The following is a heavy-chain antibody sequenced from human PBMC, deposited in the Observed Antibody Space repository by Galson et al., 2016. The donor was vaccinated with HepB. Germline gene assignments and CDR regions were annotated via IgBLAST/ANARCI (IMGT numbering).Heavy chain of an antibody. CDR2: ISSSNSYT. CDR1: GFTFSDYY. V-gene: IGHV3-11*06. CDR3: VREALGTTNSYYYGLDV. J-gene: IGHJ6*02. Sequence: SLRLSCAASGFTFSDYYINWIRQAPGKGLEWVSCISSSNSYTSYADSVKGRFTISGDNAKNSLYLQMSSLRVEDTAIYYCVREALGTTNSYYYGLDVWGRGTTVTVSS. D-gene: IGHD1-26*01.